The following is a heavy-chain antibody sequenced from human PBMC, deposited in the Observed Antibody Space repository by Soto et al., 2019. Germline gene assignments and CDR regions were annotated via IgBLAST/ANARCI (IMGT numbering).Heavy chain of an antibody. CDR3: ARDLDYYGSGSHYYYGMGV. V-gene: IGHV1-69*01. CDR1: GGTFSRYA. D-gene: IGHD3-10*01. J-gene: IGHJ6*02. Sequence: QVQLVQSGAEVKKPGSSVKVSCKASGGTFSRYAFSWVRQAPGQGLEWMGGIVPIYGTRGFAQKFQGRLTITADGPMSTAYMELSSLRSEDTAVYYCARDLDYYGSGSHYYYGMGVWGQGTTVTVSS. CDR2: IVPIYGTR.